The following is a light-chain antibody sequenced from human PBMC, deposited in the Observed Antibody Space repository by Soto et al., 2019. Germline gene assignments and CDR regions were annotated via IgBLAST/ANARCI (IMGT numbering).Light chain of an antibody. Sequence: DIQITHSPSSLSASFGYIFTISFRTSQTIDNYLNWYQQKPGKAPQLLFSGASTRATDIPARFSASGSGTEFNLNITSLHSEDFAVYYCQQYNTWPRTFGQGTKVDIK. CDR2: GAS. J-gene: IGKJ1*01. CDR3: QQYNTWPRT. CDR1: QTIDNY. V-gene: IGKV1-39*01.